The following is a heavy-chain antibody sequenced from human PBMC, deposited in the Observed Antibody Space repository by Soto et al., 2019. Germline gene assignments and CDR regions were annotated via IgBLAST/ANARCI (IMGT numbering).Heavy chain of an antibody. J-gene: IGHJ2*01. Sequence: EVQLVESGGGLVQPGGSLRLSCAASGFTFSSYWMSWVRQAPGKGLEWVANIKQDGSEKYYVDSVKGRFTISRDNAKNSLYLEMTRLRAEDTAVYYCGSGGWSDWYFDLWGRGTLVTVSS. CDR3: GSGGWSDWYFDL. V-gene: IGHV3-7*01. D-gene: IGHD2-15*01. CDR1: GFTFSSYW. CDR2: IKQDGSEK.